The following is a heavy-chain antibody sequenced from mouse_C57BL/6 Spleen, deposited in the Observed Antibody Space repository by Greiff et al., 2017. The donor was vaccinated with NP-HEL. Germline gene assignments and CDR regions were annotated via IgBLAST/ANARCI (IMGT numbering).Heavy chain of an antibody. CDR1: GFSFNTYA. CDR2: IRSKSNNYAT. D-gene: IGHD3-1*01. CDR3: VRQTHSSGHFDY. Sequence: EVQLVESGGGLVQPKGSLKLSCAASGFSFNTYAMNWVRQAPGKGLEWVARIRSKSNNYATYYADSVKDRFTISRDDSESMLYLQMNNLKTEDTAMYYCVRQTHSSGHFDYWGQGTTLTVSS. J-gene: IGHJ2*01. V-gene: IGHV10-1*01.